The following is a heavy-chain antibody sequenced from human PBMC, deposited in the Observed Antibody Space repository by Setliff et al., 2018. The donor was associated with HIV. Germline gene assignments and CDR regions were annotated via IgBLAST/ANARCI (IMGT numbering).Heavy chain of an antibody. CDR2: IYYSGST. CDR1: GGSISSGGYY. V-gene: IGHV4-31*03. D-gene: IGHD6-6*01. J-gene: IGHJ5*02. Sequence: SETLSLTCTVSGGSISSGGYYWSWIRQHPGKGLEWIGYIYYSGSTYYNPSLKSRVTISVDTSKNQFSLKLSSVTAADAAVYYCARYYGSRPESSSSVHNWFDPWGQGTLVTVSS. CDR3: ARYYGSRPESSSSVHNWFDP.